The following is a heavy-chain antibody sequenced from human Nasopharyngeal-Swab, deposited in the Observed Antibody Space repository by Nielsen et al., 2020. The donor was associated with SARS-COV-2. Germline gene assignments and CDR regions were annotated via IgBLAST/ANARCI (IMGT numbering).Heavy chain of an antibody. CDR1: GFTFSGYA. V-gene: IGHV3-23*01. Sequence: GESLKISCAASGFTFSGYAMGWVRQAPGKGLEWVSAIGGTGGSTYYADSVKGQFTISRDNSKNTLYLQMNSLRAEDTAVYYCAKDRGCSGGSCYVHWYFDLWGRGTLVTVSS. CDR2: IGGTGGST. J-gene: IGHJ2*01. D-gene: IGHD2-15*01. CDR3: AKDRGCSGGSCYVHWYFDL.